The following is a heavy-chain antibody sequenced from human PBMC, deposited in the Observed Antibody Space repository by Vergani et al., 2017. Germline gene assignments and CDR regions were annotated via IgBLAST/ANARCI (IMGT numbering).Heavy chain of an antibody. Sequence: QMQLVQSGAEVKKTGSSVKVSCKASGYTFTYRYLHWVRQAPGQALEWMGWITPFNGNTNYAQKFQDRVTITRDRSMSTAYMELSSLRSEDTAVYYCARGYYDSSGYYFHFDYWGQGTLVTVSS. V-gene: IGHV1-45*02. D-gene: IGHD3-22*01. CDR1: GYTFTYRY. CDR2: ITPFNGNT. CDR3: ARGYYDSSGYYFHFDY. J-gene: IGHJ4*02.